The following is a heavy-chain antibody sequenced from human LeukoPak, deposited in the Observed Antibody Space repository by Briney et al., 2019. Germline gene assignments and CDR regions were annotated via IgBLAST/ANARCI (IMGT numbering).Heavy chain of an antibody. CDR3: AKGLSGYDFSWFDP. V-gene: IGHV3-23*01. D-gene: IGHD5-12*01. Sequence: GSLRLSCAASGFTFSSYAMSWVRQAPGKGLEWVSAISGSGGSTYYADSVKGRFTISRDNSKNTLYLQMNSRRAEDTAVYYCAKGLSGYDFSWFDPWGQGTLVTVSS. J-gene: IGHJ5*02. CDR1: GFTFSSYA. CDR2: ISGSGGST.